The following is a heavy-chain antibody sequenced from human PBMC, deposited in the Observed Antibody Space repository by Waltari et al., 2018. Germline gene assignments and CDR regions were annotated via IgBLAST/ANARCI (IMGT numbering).Heavy chain of an antibody. D-gene: IGHD4-17*01. CDR1: GFTFSSYW. CDR3: ARPTLVTTNHFEY. V-gene: IGHV3-74*01. J-gene: IGHJ4*02. Sequence: VESGGGLVQPGGSLTLSCAASGFTFSSYWMHWVRQAPGKGLVWVSRINGDGSSTDYADSVKGRFIISRDNAQNTMFLQMSSLRAEDTAVYYCARPTLVTTNHFEYWGQGSLVTVSS. CDR2: INGDGSST.